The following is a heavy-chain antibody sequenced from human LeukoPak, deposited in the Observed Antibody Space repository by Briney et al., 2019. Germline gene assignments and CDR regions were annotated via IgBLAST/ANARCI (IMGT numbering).Heavy chain of an antibody. Sequence: AASVKVSCKASGYTFTSYYMHWVRQAPGQGLEWMGIINPSGGSTSYAQKFQGRVTMTRDMSTSTVYMELSSLRAEDTALYYCAREKVTTDNYYYMDVWGKGTTVTVSS. CDR3: AREKVTTDNYYYMDV. CDR1: GYTFTSYY. V-gene: IGHV1-46*03. CDR2: INPSGGST. J-gene: IGHJ6*03. D-gene: IGHD4-11*01.